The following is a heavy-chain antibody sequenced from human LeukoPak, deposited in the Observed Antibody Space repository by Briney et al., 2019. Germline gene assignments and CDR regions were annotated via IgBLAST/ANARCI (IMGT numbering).Heavy chain of an antibody. V-gene: IGHV3-15*07. D-gene: IGHD1-26*01. CDR2: IKSKTDGGTT. Sequence: GGSLRLSCAASGFTFSNAWMNWVRQAPGKGLEWVGRIKSKTDGGTTDYAAPVKGRFTISRDDSKNTLYLQMNSLKTEDTAVYYCTTLGWELLQGPIDYWGQGTLVTVSP. J-gene: IGHJ4*02. CDR3: TTLGWELLQGPIDY. CDR1: GFTFSNAW.